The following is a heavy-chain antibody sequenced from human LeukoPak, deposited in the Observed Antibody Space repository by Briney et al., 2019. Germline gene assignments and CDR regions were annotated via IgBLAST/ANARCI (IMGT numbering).Heavy chain of an antibody. D-gene: IGHD3-10*01. Sequence: PSETLSLTCAVSDFSISSGYHWGWVPQPPGKGLEWIGAVHHSTSTYYNPSLKSRVTMSTDTSKSQFSLKLSSVTAADTAVYYCARDRSYFIFDYWGQGTLVTVSS. CDR3: ARDRSYFIFDY. V-gene: IGHV4-38-2*02. J-gene: IGHJ4*02. CDR2: VHHSTST. CDR1: DFSISSGYH.